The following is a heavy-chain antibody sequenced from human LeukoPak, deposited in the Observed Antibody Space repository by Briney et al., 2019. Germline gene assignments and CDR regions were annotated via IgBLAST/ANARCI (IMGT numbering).Heavy chain of an antibody. CDR2: ISAYNGNT. J-gene: IGHJ4*02. D-gene: IGHD3-3*01. V-gene: IGHV1-18*01. Sequence: ASVKVSCKASGYTFTSYGISWVRQAPGQGLEWMGWISAYNGNTNYAQKLQGRVTMTTDTSTSTAYTELRSLRSDDTAVYYCARDASPYYDFWSGYLDYWGQGTLVTVSS. CDR1: GYTFTSYG. CDR3: ARDASPYYDFWSGYLDY.